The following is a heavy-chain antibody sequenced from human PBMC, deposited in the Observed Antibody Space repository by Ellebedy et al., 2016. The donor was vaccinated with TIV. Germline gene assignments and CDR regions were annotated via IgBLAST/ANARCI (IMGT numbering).Heavy chain of an antibody. D-gene: IGHD1-26*01. V-gene: IGHV1-24*01. CDR2: FDPEDGET. J-gene: IGHJ2*01. CDR1: GYTLTELS. CDR3: ATPSIVGATRYLGPDPYWYFDL. Sequence: ASVKVSXXVSGYTLTELSMHWVRQAPGKGLEWMGGFDPEDGETIYAQKFQGRVTMTEDTSTDTAYMELSSLRSEDTAVYYCATPSIVGATRYLGPDPYWYFDLWGRGTLVTVSS.